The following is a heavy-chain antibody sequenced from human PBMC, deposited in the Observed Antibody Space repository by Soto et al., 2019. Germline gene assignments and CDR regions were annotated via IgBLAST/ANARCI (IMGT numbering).Heavy chain of an antibody. D-gene: IGHD3-10*01. CDR2: IYHSGST. V-gene: IGHV4-4*02. CDR1: SGSISSSNW. J-gene: IGHJ6*03. Sequence: SETLSLTCAVSSGSISSSNWWSWVRQPPGKGLEWIGEIYHSGSTNYNPSLKSRVTISVDKSKNQFSLKLSSVTAADTAVYYCARDLIGRGRLTHYGSGSYYLWEGTYYMDVWGKGTTVTVSS. CDR3: ARDLIGRGRLTHYGSGSYYLWEGTYYMDV.